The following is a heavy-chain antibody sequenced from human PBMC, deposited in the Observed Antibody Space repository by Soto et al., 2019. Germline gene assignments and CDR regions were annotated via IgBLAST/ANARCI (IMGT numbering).Heavy chain of an antibody. CDR3: ARGDRGAFDL. J-gene: IGHJ3*01. CDR2: IHSDGSST. Sequence: EVQLVESGGGLVQPGASLRLSCAASGFTFSYYWMHWVRQAPGKGLVWVSRIHSDGSSTTYADSVKGRFTISRDNARNTLDLQMNSLRAEDTAVYYCARGDRGAFDLWGQGTVVTVSS. CDR1: GFTFSYYW. V-gene: IGHV3-74*01. D-gene: IGHD1-26*01.